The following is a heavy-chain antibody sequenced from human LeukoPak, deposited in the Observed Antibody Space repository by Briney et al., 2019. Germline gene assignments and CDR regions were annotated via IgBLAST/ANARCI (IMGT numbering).Heavy chain of an antibody. CDR3: ARDLNWETY. Sequence: GGSLRLPCAASGFTFSSYGMSWVRQAPGKGLEWVSTISGSGGSTNYADSVRGRFTISRDNFKNTLYLQMNSLRAEDTAVYYCARDLNWETYWGQGTLVSVSS. J-gene: IGHJ4*02. V-gene: IGHV3-23*01. CDR2: ISGSGGST. CDR1: GFTFSSYG. D-gene: IGHD7-27*01.